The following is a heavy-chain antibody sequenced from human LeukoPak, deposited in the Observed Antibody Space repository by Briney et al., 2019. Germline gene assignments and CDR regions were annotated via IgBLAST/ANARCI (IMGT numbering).Heavy chain of an antibody. CDR1: GGSSSDYY. Sequence: SETLSLSCTVYGGSSSDYYWTWIRQPPGKGLEWIGEISHVGITNYSPSVQSRIKISIDPSNNQVSLKLTSLTAADTALYYCARFEYGHSADYWGQGTLVAVST. V-gene: IGHV4-34*01. CDR3: ARFEYGHSADY. D-gene: IGHD2/OR15-2a*01. CDR2: ISHVGIT. J-gene: IGHJ4*02.